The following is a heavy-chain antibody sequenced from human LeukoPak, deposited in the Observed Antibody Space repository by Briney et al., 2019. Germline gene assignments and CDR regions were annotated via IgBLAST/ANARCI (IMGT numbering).Heavy chain of an antibody. D-gene: IGHD3/OR15-3a*01. CDR2: IYYTGNT. V-gene: IGHV4-38-2*02. Sequence: SETLSLTCTVSGYSISSGYYWGWIRQPPGKGLEWIGSIYYTGNTYYNASLKSRVTISIDTSKNQFSLKLTSVTAADTAVYYCAKQTGSGLFILPGGQGTLVTVSS. CDR3: AKQTGSGLFILP. CDR1: GYSISSGYY. J-gene: IGHJ4*02.